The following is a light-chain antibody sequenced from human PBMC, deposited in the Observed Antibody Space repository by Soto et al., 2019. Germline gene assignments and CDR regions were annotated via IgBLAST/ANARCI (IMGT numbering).Light chain of an antibody. Sequence: DIQMTQSPSTLSAYVGDRVTITCRASQSISSWLAWYQQKPGKAPKLLIYKASSLESGVPSRFSGSGSGTEFTLTISSLQPDDFAIYYCQQYNSYSPWTFGQGTKVEIK. CDR1: QSISSW. V-gene: IGKV1-5*03. CDR3: QQYNSYSPWT. J-gene: IGKJ1*01. CDR2: KAS.